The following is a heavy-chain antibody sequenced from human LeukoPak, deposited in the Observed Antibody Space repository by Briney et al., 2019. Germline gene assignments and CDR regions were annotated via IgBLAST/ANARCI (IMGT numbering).Heavy chain of an antibody. Sequence: PGGSLRLSCAASGFTFSGYSMNWVRQAPGRGLEWVSSISSSSSYIYYADSVKGRFTISRDNAKNSLYLQMNSLRAEDTAVYYCARDLKASFDYWGQGTLVTVSS. V-gene: IGHV3-21*01. J-gene: IGHJ4*02. CDR3: ARDLKASFDY. CDR1: GFTFSGYS. CDR2: ISSSSSYI.